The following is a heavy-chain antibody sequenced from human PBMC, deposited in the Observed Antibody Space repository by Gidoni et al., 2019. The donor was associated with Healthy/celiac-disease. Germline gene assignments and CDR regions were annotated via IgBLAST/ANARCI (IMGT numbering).Heavy chain of an antibody. Sequence: EVQLVECGGGLVQPGGSLRHSCAAAGWTFSSYWMSWVRQAPGKGLGWVSNIKQDGSEKYYVDSVKGRFTISRDNAKNSLYLQMNSLRAEDTAVYYCARDGSSGWNNAFDIWGQGTMVTVSS. J-gene: IGHJ3*02. CDR2: IKQDGSEK. D-gene: IGHD6-19*01. V-gene: IGHV3-7*01. CDR1: GWTFSSYW. CDR3: ARDGSSGWNNAFDI.